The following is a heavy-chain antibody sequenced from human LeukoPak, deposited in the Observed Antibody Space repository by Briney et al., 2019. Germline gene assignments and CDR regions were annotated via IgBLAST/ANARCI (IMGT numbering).Heavy chain of an antibody. CDR1: GYTFTGYY. V-gene: IGHV1-2*02. D-gene: IGHD1-26*01. Sequence: ASVKVSCKASGYTFTGYYMHWVRQAPGQGLEWMGWINPNSGGTNYAQKFQGRVTMTRDTSISTAYMELSRLRSGDTAVYYCARAQVGARKYYYYYYMDVWGKGTTVTVSS. CDR2: INPNSGGT. J-gene: IGHJ6*03. CDR3: ARAQVGARKYYYYYYMDV.